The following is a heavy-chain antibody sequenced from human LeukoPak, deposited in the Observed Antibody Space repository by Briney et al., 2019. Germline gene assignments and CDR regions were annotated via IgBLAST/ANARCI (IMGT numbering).Heavy chain of an antibody. CDR1: GYSISSGYY. Sequence: SETLSLTCAVSGYSISSGYYWGWIRQPPWKGLEWIGSIYHSGSTYYNPSLKSRVTISVDTSKNQFSLKLSSVTAADTAVYYCARDPVGDTDLWGQGTLVTVSS. CDR2: IYHSGST. V-gene: IGHV4-38-2*02. J-gene: IGHJ5*02. CDR3: ARDPVGDTDL. D-gene: IGHD2-21*02.